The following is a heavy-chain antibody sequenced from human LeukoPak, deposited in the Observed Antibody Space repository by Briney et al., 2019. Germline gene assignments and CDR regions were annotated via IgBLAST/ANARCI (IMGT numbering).Heavy chain of an antibody. V-gene: IGHV1-8*01. CDR2: MNPKNGDT. CDR1: GYTFTNYE. J-gene: IGHJ4*02. CDR3: ARGLGSYDTRELTWPLISF. D-gene: IGHD1-26*01. Sequence: ASVKVSCKTSGYTFTNYEINWVRQATGQGLEWTGWMNPKNGDTAFAQKFQGRVTMTRSTSITTAYMDMTSLRSEDTAVYYCARGLGSYDTRELTWPLISFWGQGTPVTVSS.